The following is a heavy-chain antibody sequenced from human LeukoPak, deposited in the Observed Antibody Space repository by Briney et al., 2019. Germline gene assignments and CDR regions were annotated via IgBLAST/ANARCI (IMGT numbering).Heavy chain of an antibody. D-gene: IGHD6-13*01. Sequence: RTGGSLRLSCAASGSIFYDHAVNSVRHRPGKGLEWVSSINWNAGTIDYVDSVKGRFTISRDNAKNSVYLQMNSLRADDTALYFCARRAVTSWYSDYWGQGTLVTVSS. CDR2: INWNAGTI. CDR1: GSIFYDHA. CDR3: ARRAVTSWYSDY. V-gene: IGHV3-20*04. J-gene: IGHJ4*02.